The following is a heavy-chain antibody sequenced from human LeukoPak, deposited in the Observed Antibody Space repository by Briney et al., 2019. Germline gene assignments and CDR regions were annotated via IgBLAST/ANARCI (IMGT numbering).Heavy chain of an antibody. CDR2: IKLDGSEK. Sequence: GGSLRLSCVASGFTFGKYWMSWVRQAPGKGLEWVANIKLDGSEKNYVDSVKGRFTISRDNSKNTLYLQMNSLRAEDTAVYYCANAPVYSSSWYGFYYWGQGTQVTVSS. CDR3: ANAPVYSSSWYGFYY. V-gene: IGHV3-7*03. J-gene: IGHJ4*02. D-gene: IGHD6-13*01. CDR1: GFTFGKYW.